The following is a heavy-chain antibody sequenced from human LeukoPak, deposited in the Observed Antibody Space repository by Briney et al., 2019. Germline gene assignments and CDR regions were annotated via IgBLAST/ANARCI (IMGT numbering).Heavy chain of an antibody. J-gene: IGHJ4*02. CDR3: ARVDSSGYSSGY. Sequence: PSETLSLTCTVSGGSISSYYWSWIRQPPGKGLEWIGYIYYSGSTNYNPSLKSRVTISVDTSKNQFSLKLSSVTAADTVVYYCARVDSSGYSSGYWGQGTLVTVSS. D-gene: IGHD3-22*01. CDR1: GGSISSYY. CDR2: IYYSGST. V-gene: IGHV4-59*01.